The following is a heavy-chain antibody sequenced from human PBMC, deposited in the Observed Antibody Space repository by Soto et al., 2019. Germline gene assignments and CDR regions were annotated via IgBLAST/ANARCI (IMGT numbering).Heavy chain of an antibody. D-gene: IGHD3-22*01. J-gene: IGHJ4*02. V-gene: IGHV3-33*01. Sequence: PGGSLRLACAASGFTFSSYGMHWVRQAPGKGLEWVAVIWYDGSNKYYADSVKGRFTISRDNSKNTLYLQMNSLRAEGTAVYYCARDSSYYYDSSGPDYWGQGTLVTVSS. CDR2: IWYDGSNK. CDR1: GFTFSSYG. CDR3: ARDSSYYYDSSGPDY.